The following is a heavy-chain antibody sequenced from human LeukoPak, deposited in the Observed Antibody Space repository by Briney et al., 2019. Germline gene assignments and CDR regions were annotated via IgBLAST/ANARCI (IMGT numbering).Heavy chain of an antibody. CDR1: GFTFSSYA. J-gene: IGHJ4*02. D-gene: IGHD2-2*01. V-gene: IGHV3-23*01. CDR3: AKDWLYCSSTSCFGVFDY. CDR2: ISGSGGST. Sequence: GGSLRLSCAASGFTFSSYAMGWVRQAPGKGLEWVSAISGSGGSTYYADSVKGRFTISRDNSKNTLYLQMNSLRAEDTAVYYCAKDWLYCSSTSCFGVFDYWGQGTLVTVSS.